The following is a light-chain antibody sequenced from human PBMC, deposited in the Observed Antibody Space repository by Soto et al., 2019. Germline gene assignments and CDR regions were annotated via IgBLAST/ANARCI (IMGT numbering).Light chain of an antibody. Sequence: EIVLTQSPGTLSLSPGERATLSCRASQSVNSRLAWYQQKPGQAPRLLIYDASNRATGIPARFSGSGSGTDFILTISRLEPEDFAVYYCQHYDNTPPSVTFGPGTKVDIK. CDR1: QSVNSR. J-gene: IGKJ3*01. CDR3: QHYDNTPPSVT. CDR2: DAS. V-gene: IGKV3-20*01.